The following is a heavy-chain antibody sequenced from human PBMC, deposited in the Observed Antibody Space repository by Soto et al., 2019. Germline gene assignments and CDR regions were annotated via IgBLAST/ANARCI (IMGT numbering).Heavy chain of an antibody. CDR2: IYYSGST. Sequence: LSLTWTVSGGSISSGDYYWSWIRQPPGKGLKWIGYIYYSGSTYYNPSLKSRVTISVDTSKNQFSLKLSSVTAADTAVYYCARGRRYYYGSGSYLDYWGQGTPVPVSS. J-gene: IGHJ4*02. D-gene: IGHD3-10*01. V-gene: IGHV4-30-4*01. CDR1: GGSISSGDYY. CDR3: ARGRRYYYGSGSYLDY.